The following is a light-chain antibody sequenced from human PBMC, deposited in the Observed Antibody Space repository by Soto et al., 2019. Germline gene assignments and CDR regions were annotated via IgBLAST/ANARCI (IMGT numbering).Light chain of an antibody. Sequence: ELVLTQSPGTLSLSPGERATLSCRGSQSVSSSYLAWYQQKPGQAPRLLIHGASSRDTGVPARITGSGSGKDVTLSISRLEPEDFAVYYCQQYGGSTRTFGQGTKVDI. CDR1: QSVSSSY. CDR2: GAS. V-gene: IGKV3-20*01. CDR3: QQYGGSTRT. J-gene: IGKJ1*01.